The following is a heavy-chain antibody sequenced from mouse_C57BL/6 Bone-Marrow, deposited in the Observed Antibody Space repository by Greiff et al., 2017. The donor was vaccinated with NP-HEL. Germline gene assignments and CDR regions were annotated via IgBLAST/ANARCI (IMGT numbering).Heavy chain of an antibody. CDR2: INYDGSST. CDR3: AREGGLRRRTYAMDY. V-gene: IGHV5-16*01. J-gene: IGHJ4*01. D-gene: IGHD2-4*01. CDR1: GFTFSDYY. Sequence: EVKLQESEGGLVQPGSSMKLSCTTSGFTFSDYYMAWVRQVPEKGLDWVANINYDGSSTYYLDSLKSRFIISRDNAKNILDLQMSSLKSEDTATYYCAREGGLRRRTYAMDYGGQGTSVTVSS.